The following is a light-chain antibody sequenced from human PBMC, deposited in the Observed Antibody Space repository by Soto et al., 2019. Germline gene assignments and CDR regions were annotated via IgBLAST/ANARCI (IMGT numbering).Light chain of an antibody. CDR3: QHYDNRPPIT. CDR1: QDISNY. J-gene: IGKJ1*01. CDR2: DAS. Sequence: EIQMTQSPSFLSASVGDRVTITCQASQDISNYLNWYQQKPGKAPKLLIYDASTLEIGVPSRFSGSRFGTDFTFTISSLQPEDVATYYCQHYDNRPPITFGQGTKVDIK. V-gene: IGKV1-33*01.